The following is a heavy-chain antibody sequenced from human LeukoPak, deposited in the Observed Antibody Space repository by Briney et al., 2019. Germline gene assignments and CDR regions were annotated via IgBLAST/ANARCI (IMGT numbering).Heavy chain of an antibody. CDR2: ISGSGGST. Sequence: GGSLRLSCAASGFTFSSYGMSWVRQAPGKGLEWVSAISGSGGSTYYADSVKGRFTISRDNAKNSLYLQMNSLRVEDTALYHCARKGLGGELGGFDSWGQGTLVTVSS. J-gene: IGHJ4*02. V-gene: IGHV3-23*01. CDR3: ARKGLGGELGGFDS. D-gene: IGHD1-7*01. CDR1: GFTFSSYG.